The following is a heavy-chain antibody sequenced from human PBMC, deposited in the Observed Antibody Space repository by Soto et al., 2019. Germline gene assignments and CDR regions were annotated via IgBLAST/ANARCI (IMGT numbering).Heavy chain of an antibody. CDR3: ASRHCSGGNCYNPGSHS. J-gene: IGHJ4*02. Sequence: SETLSLTCTVSGGSISSLSYYWGWIRQPPGKGLEWIGSIFFTGNTYYNPSLESRVAISVDTSRNHFSLTVNSVTAADTAVYYCASRHCSGGNCYNPGSHSSGQGTFVTVS. CDR2: IFFTGNT. D-gene: IGHD2-15*01. V-gene: IGHV4-39*02. CDR1: GGSISSLSYY.